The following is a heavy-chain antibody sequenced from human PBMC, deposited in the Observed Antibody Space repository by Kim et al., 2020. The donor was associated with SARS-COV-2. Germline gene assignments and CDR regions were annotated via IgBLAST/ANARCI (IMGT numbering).Heavy chain of an antibody. CDR1: GFTFDDYV. D-gene: IGHD2-15*01. CDR3: SCTGGVVTG. V-gene: IGHV3-43*02. CDR2: ISGDGGDT. J-gene: IGHJ4*02. Sequence: GGSLRLSCAASGFTFDDYVMHWVRQAPGKGLEWVSLISGDGGDTYYTDSVEGRFTISRDNSKNSLYLQMNSLRTEDTALYYCSCTGGVVTGWGQGTLVTVSS.